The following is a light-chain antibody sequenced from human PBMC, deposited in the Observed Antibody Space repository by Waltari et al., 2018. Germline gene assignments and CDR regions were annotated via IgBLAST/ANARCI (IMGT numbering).Light chain of an antibody. V-gene: IGLV2-14*01. CDR3: KSYTRTTKYV. J-gene: IGLJ1*01. CDR1: ISDVGGSNY. CDR2: AVS. Sequence: QSALTQPASVSGSPGQSITIPCTGTISDVGGSNYAPWYQQHPGKAPKLMIYAVSNRPSGVSNRFSGSKSGNTASLTISGLQAEDEADYYCKSYTRTTKYVFGTGTKVTVL.